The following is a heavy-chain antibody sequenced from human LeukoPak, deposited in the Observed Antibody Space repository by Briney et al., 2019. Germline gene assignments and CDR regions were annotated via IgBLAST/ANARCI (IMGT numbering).Heavy chain of an antibody. D-gene: IGHD1-1*01. J-gene: IGHJ3*01. CDR3: ARVFNNNWYGAFDL. Sequence: PGGSLRLSCAASGFTFSSYAMSWVRQAPGKGLEWVSAISGSGGSTYYADSVKGRFTISRDNSKNTLYLQMNSLRAEDTAMYYCARVFNNNWYGAFDLWGQGTMVTVSS. CDR1: GFTFSSYA. V-gene: IGHV3-23*01. CDR2: ISGSGGST.